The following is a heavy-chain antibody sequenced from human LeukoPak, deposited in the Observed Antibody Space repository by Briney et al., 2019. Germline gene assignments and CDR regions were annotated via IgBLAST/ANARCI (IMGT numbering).Heavy chain of an antibody. D-gene: IGHD1-26*01. CDR1: GGSISSYY. CDR3: ARTGAGSKFDY. CDR2: IYYSGST. V-gene: IGHV4-59*01. Sequence: SETLSLTCTVSGGSISSYYWSWIRQPPGKGLEWIGYIYYSGSTNYNPSLKSRVTISVDTSKNQFSLKLSSVTAADTAVYYCARTGAGSKFDYWGQGTLVTVSS. J-gene: IGHJ4*02.